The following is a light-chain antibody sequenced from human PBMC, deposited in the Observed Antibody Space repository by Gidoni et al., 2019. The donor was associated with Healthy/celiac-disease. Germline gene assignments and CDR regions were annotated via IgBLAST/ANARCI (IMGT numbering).Light chain of an antibody. CDR3: QQYGSF. CDR1: QSVSSSY. Sequence: IVLTQSPGTLSLSPGERATLPCRASQSVSSSYLACYQQKPGQAPRLLIYGASSRATVIPDRFSGSGSGTDFTLTISRLEPEDFAVYYCQQYGSFFGGGTKVEIK. CDR2: GAS. J-gene: IGKJ4*01. V-gene: IGKV3-20*01.